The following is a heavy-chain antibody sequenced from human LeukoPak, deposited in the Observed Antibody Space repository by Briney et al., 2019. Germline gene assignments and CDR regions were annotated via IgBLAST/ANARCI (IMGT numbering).Heavy chain of an antibody. CDR1: GGSISSSSYY. Sequence: SETLSLTCTVSGGSISSSSYYWGWIRQPPGKGLEWIGSIYYSGSTYYNPSLKSRVTISIDTSKNQFSLRLSPVPAPDTTVYYCAKEDYGDHGALAYWGQATLVTASS. J-gene: IGHJ4*01. CDR2: IYYSGST. CDR3: AKEDYGDHGALAY. V-gene: IGHV4-39*07. D-gene: IGHD4-17*01.